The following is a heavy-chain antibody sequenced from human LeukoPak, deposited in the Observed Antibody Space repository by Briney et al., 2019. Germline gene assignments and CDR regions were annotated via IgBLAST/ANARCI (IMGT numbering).Heavy chain of an antibody. Sequence: ASVKVSCKVSGYTFTGYYMHWVRQAPGQGLEWMGWINPNSGGTNYAQKFQGRVTMTRDTSISTAYMELSRLRSDDTAVYYCARGEYNYGRDWFDPWGQGTLVTVSS. J-gene: IGHJ5*02. D-gene: IGHD5-18*01. CDR2: INPNSGGT. CDR3: ARGEYNYGRDWFDP. V-gene: IGHV1-2*02. CDR1: GYTFTGYY.